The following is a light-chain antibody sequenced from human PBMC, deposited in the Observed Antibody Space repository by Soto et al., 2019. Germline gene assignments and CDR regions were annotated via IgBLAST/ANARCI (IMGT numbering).Light chain of an antibody. V-gene: IGLV2-8*01. Sequence: QSALSQPPSASGSPGQSVTISCTGTSSDVGAYNYVSWYQQHPGKAPKLLIYEVSKRPSGVPDRFSGSKSGNTASLTVSGLQAEDEDDYYCSSCAGSKTLRVFGGGTKVTVL. CDR2: EVS. CDR1: SSDVGAYNY. CDR3: SSCAGSKTLRV. J-gene: IGLJ2*01.